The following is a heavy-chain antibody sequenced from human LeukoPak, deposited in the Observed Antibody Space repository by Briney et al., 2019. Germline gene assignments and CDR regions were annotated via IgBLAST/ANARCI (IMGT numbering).Heavy chain of an antibody. CDR2: IIPIFGTA. Sequence: SVKVSCKASGGTFGSYGISWVRQAPGQGLEWMGGIIPIFGTANYAQKFQGRVTITADESTSTAYMELSSLRSEDTAVYYCARLDEYSSSSRYYGMDVWGQGTTVTVSS. CDR3: ARLDEYSSSSRYYGMDV. V-gene: IGHV1-69*01. J-gene: IGHJ6*02. D-gene: IGHD6-6*01. CDR1: GGTFGSYG.